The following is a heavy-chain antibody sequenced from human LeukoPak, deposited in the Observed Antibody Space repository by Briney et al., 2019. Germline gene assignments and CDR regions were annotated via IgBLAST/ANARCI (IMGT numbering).Heavy chain of an antibody. CDR3: AKGRGWSSGYYHVYYMDV. Sequence: AGGSLRLSCAASGFTFSSYGMHWVRQAPGKGLEWVAVISYDGSNKYYADSVKGRFTISRDNSKNTLYLQMNSLRAEDTAVYYCAKGRGWSSGYYHVYYMDVWGKGTTVTVSS. V-gene: IGHV3-30*18. J-gene: IGHJ6*03. D-gene: IGHD3-22*01. CDR2: ISYDGSNK. CDR1: GFTFSSYG.